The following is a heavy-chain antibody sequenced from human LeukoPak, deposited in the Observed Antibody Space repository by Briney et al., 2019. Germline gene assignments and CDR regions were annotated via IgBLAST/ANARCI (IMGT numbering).Heavy chain of an antibody. Sequence: GGSLRLSCAASGFTVSSNYMSWVRQAPGKGLEWVSYIGRDSGSIFYADSVKGRFTISRDNAKNSLYLQMNSLRAEDTAVYYCARDDRWSFDYWGQGTLVTVSS. V-gene: IGHV3-48*01. CDR3: ARDDRWSFDY. CDR1: GFTVSSNY. J-gene: IGHJ4*02. D-gene: IGHD3-3*01. CDR2: IGRDSGSI.